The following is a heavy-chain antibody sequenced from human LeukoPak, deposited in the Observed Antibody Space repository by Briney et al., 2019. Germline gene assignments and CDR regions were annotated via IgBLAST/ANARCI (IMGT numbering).Heavy chain of an antibody. CDR1: GYSISSGYY. Sequence: SETLSLTCTVSGYSISSGYYWDWIRQPRGKGLEWIANIYHSGNTYYNPSLKSRVTISVDTSKNQFSLKLSSVTAADTAVYYCARGHYDYVWGSYPTYYYMDVWGKGTTVTVSS. V-gene: IGHV4-38-2*02. CDR3: ARGHYDYVWGSYPTYYYMDV. D-gene: IGHD3-16*02. J-gene: IGHJ6*03. CDR2: IYHSGNT.